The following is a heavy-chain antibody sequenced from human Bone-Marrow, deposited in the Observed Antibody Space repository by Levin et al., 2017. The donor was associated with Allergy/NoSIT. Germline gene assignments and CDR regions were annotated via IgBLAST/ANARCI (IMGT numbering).Heavy chain of an antibody. V-gene: IGHV3-48*04. CDR2: ISSSGSNV. CDR3: VRVTLISLTTYYYSGMDV. Sequence: PGGSLRLSCVASGFTFTSYSMTWVRQAPGKGLEWVSYISSSGSNVNYADSVKGRFTISRDDAKNSAFLQMNSLRAEDTAVYYCVRVTLISLTTYYYSGMDVWGQGTTVTVSS. CDR1: GFTFTSYS. D-gene: IGHD2/OR15-2a*01. J-gene: IGHJ6*02.